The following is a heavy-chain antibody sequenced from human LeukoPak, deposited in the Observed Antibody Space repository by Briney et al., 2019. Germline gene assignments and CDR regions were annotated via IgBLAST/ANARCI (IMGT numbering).Heavy chain of an antibody. V-gene: IGHV3-64*01. CDR3: ARGAWDLYYYYGMTS. Sequence: GGPLRLSCAASGFTFSSYAMRWVRQAPGKGLEYVSAISSNGGSTYYANSVKGRFTISRDNSKNTLYLQMGSLRAEDMAVYYCARGAWDLYYYYGMTSGAKGPRSPSP. D-gene: IGHD1-26*01. CDR2: ISSNGGST. J-gene: IGHJ6*02. CDR1: GFTFSSYA.